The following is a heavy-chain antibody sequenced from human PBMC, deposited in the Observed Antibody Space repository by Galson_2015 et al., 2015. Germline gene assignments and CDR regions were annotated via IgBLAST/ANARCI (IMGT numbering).Heavy chain of an antibody. CDR1: GYSFTTYW. Sequence: SGAEVKKPGESLKISCKGSGYSFTTYWIGWVRQMPGKGLEWMGIIYPGDSDTRYSPSFQGQVTISADKSITTAYLQWSSLKASDTAIYYCARRLGDCSTTSCYWFAFDIWGQGTMVTVSS. J-gene: IGHJ3*02. CDR3: ARRLGDCSTTSCYWFAFDI. V-gene: IGHV5-51*03. D-gene: IGHD2-2*01. CDR2: IYPGDSDT.